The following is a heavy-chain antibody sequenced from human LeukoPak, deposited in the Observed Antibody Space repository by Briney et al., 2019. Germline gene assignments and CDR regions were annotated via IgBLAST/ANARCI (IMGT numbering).Heavy chain of an antibody. D-gene: IGHD2-15*01. CDR3: ARLGWADAFDI. J-gene: IGHJ3*02. V-gene: IGHV3-7*01. Sequence: GGSLRLSCAASGFTFSSYWMSWVRQAPGKGLEWVANIKQDGSEKYYVDSVKGRFTISRDNAKNSLYLQMNSLRAEDTAVYYGARLGWADAFDIWGQGTMVTVSS. CDR2: IKQDGSEK. CDR1: GFTFSSYW.